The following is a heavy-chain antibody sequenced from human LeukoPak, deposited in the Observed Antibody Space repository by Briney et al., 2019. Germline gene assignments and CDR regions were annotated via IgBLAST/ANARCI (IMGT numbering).Heavy chain of an antibody. J-gene: IGHJ4*02. CDR3: ATYGDSPALPDY. Sequence: GGSLGLSCAASGFTFSSYAMSWVRQAPGKGLEWVSAISGSGGSTYYADSVKGRFTISRDNPKNTLYLQMNSLRAEDTAVYYCATYGDSPALPDYWGQGTLVTVSS. V-gene: IGHV3-23*01. CDR2: ISGSGGST. CDR1: GFTFSSYA. D-gene: IGHD4-17*01.